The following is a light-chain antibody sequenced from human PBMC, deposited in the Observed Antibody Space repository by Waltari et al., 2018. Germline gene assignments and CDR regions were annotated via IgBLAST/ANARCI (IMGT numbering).Light chain of an antibody. CDR3: STWDDRLTGVV. V-gene: IGLV1-44*01. CDR1: SSNSGSNV. CDR2: SND. Sequence: QSVLTQPPSASGTPGQRVTISCSGSSSNSGSNVVTWYQQLPGTGPSLLIYSNDQRPSGVPDRFSGSKSGTSASLAISGLQSEDEADYYCSTWDDRLTGVVFGGGTKVTVL. J-gene: IGLJ3*02.